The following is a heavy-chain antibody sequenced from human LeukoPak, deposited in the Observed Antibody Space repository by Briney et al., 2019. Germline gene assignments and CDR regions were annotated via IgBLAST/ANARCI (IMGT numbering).Heavy chain of an antibody. CDR1: GFTFSSYS. D-gene: IGHD3-10*01. J-gene: IGHJ4*02. CDR3: ARVPYVSGTFDY. CDR2: ISSSGSTI. Sequence: PGGSLRLSCAASGFTFSSYSMNWVRQAPGKGLEWVSYISSSGSTIYYADSVKGRFTISRDNAKNSLYLQMNSLRAEDTGVYYCARVPYVSGTFDYWGQGTLVTVSS. V-gene: IGHV3-48*04.